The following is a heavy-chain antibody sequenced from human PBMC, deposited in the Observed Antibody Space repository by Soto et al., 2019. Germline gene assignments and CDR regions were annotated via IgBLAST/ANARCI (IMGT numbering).Heavy chain of an antibody. CDR1: GDSVSSNTAA. Sequence: LSQTLSLTCAISGDSVSSNTAAWNWIRQSPSRGLEWLGRTYYRSKWYNDYAVSVKSRITINPDTSKNQFSLHLNSVTPEDTAMYYCARPGDARRDPRGQGTLVTVSS. CDR2: TYYRSKWYN. V-gene: IGHV6-1*01. CDR3: ARPGDARRDP. J-gene: IGHJ5*02. D-gene: IGHD2-21*01.